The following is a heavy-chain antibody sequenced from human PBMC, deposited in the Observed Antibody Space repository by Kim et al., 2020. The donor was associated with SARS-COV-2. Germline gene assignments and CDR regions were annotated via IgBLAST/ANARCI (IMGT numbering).Heavy chain of an antibody. CDR1: GFTFTDYY. Sequence: GGSLRLSCAASGFTFTDYYMSWIRQTPGKGLEWLSYINGSGSPIFYADSVKGRFTISRDNARNSVYLQMNSLRVEDTAVYYCARAPGEWGQGTLVTVSS. CDR3: ARAPGE. D-gene: IGHD3-16*01. CDR2: INGSGSPI. V-gene: IGHV3-11*01. J-gene: IGHJ4*02.